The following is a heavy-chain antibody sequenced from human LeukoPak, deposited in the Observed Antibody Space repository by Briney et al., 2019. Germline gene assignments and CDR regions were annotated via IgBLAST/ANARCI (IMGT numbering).Heavy chain of an antibody. CDR2: ISYDGSNK. V-gene: IGHV3-30*18. CDR1: GFTFSSYV. CDR3: AKENYYDSSGYFSFYFDY. D-gene: IGHD3-22*01. J-gene: IGHJ4*02. Sequence: QSGGSLRLSCAASGFTFSSYVMHWVRQAPGKGLEWVAIISYDGSNKYYADSVKGRFTISRDNSNNTLYLQMNSLRAEDTAVYYCAKENYYDSSGYFSFYFDYWGQGTRVTVSS.